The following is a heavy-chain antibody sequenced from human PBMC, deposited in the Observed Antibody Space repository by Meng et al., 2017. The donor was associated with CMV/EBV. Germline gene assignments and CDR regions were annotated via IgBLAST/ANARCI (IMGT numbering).Heavy chain of an antibody. CDR2: ISSSGSTI. D-gene: IGHD4/OR15-4a*01. V-gene: IGHV3-11*01. Sequence: GGSLRLSCAASGFTFSDYYMSWIRQAPGKGLEWVSYISSSGSTIYYADSVKGRFTISRDNAKNSLYLQMNSLRAEDTALYYCAKDGAPTRAFDYWGQGTLVTVSS. CDR3: AKDGAPTRAFDY. CDR1: GFTFSDYY. J-gene: IGHJ4*02.